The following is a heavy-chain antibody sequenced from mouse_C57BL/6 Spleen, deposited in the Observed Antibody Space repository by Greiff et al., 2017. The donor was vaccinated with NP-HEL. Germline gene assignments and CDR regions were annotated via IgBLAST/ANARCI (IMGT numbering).Heavy chain of an antibody. D-gene: IGHD4-1*01. CDR2: IYPGSGNT. CDR3: ARSGNWAYFDY. Sequence: QVQLQQSGPELVKPGASVKISCKASGYSFTSYYIHWVKQRPGQGLEWIGWIYPGSGNTKYNEKFKGKATLTADTSSSTAYMQLSSLTSEDSAVYYCARSGNWAYFDYWGQGTTLTVSS. J-gene: IGHJ2*01. V-gene: IGHV1-66*01. CDR1: GYSFTSYY.